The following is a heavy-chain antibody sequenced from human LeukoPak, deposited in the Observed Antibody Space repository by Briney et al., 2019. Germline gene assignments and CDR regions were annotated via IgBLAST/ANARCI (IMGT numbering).Heavy chain of an antibody. Sequence: SETLSLTCTVSVGSISSYFWSWIRQPAGKGLEWIGRIYTSGSTNYNTSLKSRVTMSVDTSKNQFSLKLSSVTAADTAVYYCARDLIHCSGGSCYSNWFDPWGQGTLVTVSS. J-gene: IGHJ5*02. CDR3: ARDLIHCSGGSCYSNWFDP. CDR1: VGSISSYF. CDR2: IYTSGST. V-gene: IGHV4-4*07. D-gene: IGHD2-15*01.